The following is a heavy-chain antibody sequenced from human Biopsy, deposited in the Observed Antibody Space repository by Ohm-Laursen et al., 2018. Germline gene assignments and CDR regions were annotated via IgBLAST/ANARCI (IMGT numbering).Heavy chain of an antibody. CDR3: AKDLGLNYSVRFLFYYGMDV. J-gene: IGHJ6*02. CDR1: GFTFDDYA. V-gene: IGHV3-9*01. Sequence: SLRLSCAASGFTFDDYAMHWVRQAPGKGLEWVSGISWNSGRIGYADSVKGRFTISRDNARNALHLQMNSLRTEDTALYYCAKDLGLNYSVRFLFYYGMDVWGRGTTVTVSS. D-gene: IGHD4-11*01. CDR2: ISWNSGRI.